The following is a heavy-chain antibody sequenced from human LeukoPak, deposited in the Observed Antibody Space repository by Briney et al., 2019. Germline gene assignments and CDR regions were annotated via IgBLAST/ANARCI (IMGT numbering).Heavy chain of an antibody. D-gene: IGHD1-14*01. V-gene: IGHV3-23*01. CDR1: GFTFSSYG. CDR3: AKGNHYYDN. J-gene: IGHJ4*02. CDR2: ISAGGGST. Sequence: PGGSLRLSCAASGFTFSSYGMSCVRQAPGKGLEWVSAISAGGGSTYYADSVKGRFTISRDNSKNTLYLQMNSLRAEDTAVYYCAKGNHYYDNWGQGTLVTVSS.